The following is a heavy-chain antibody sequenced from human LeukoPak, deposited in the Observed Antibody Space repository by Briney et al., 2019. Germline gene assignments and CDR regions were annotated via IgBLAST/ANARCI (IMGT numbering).Heavy chain of an antibody. J-gene: IGHJ1*01. CDR3: ARDRYCSSTSCYTGEYFQH. CDR1: GYTFTGYY. D-gene: IGHD2-2*02. V-gene: IGHV1-2*02. Sequence: ASXKVSCKASGYTFTGYYMHWVRQAPGQGPEWMGWINPNSGGTNYAQKFQGRVTMTRGTSISTAYMELSRLRSDDTAVYYCARDRYCSSTSCYTGEYFQHWGQGTLVTVSS. CDR2: INPNSGGT.